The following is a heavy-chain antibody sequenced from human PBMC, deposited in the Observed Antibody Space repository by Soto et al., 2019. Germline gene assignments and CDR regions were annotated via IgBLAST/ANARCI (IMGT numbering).Heavy chain of an antibody. CDR3: ARGSSGFYDY. CDR1: GYSFANYC. Sequence: GESLKISCNGSGYSFANYCTAWVRQMPGKGLEWMGIFYSGDSDTRYSPSFQGQVVISGDKSINTAYLQWTSLKASDTAMYYCARGSSGFYDYWGQGTLVTVSS. D-gene: IGHD6-19*01. CDR2: FYSGDSDT. J-gene: IGHJ4*02. V-gene: IGHV5-51*01.